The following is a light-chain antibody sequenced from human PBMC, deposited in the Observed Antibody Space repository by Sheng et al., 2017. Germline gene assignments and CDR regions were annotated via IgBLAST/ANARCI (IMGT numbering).Light chain of an antibody. CDR2: DAF. CDR1: ENVGNS. V-gene: IGKV3-11*01. Sequence: IVLTQSPATLSLSPGDSATVSCRASENVGNSVGWYQQRPGQSPRLLIYDAFYRATGVSARFGGGGSGTHFTLTITSLQPEDFATYYCQQSYSTPITFGQGTRLEIK. CDR3: QQSYSTPIT. J-gene: IGKJ5*01.